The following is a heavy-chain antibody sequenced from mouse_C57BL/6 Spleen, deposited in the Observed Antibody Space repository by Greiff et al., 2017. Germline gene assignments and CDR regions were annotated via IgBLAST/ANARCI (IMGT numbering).Heavy chain of an antibody. CDR1: GYAFSSSW. J-gene: IGHJ1*03. CDR3: ARETWDRYFDV. Sequence: QVQLQQSGPELVKPGASVKISCKASGYAFSSSWMNWVKQRPGKGLEWIGRIYPGDGDTNYNGKFKGKATLTADKSSSTAYMQLSSLTSEDSAVDFCARETWDRYFDVWGTGTTVTVSS. D-gene: IGHD4-1*01. V-gene: IGHV1-82*01. CDR2: IYPGDGDT.